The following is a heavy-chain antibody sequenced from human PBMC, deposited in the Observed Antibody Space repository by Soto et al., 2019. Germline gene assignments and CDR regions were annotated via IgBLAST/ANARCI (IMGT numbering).Heavy chain of an antibody. V-gene: IGHV1-18*01. Sequence: QVQLVQSGAEVKKPGASVKVSCKASGYTFTSYGISWVRQAPGQGLEWMGWISAHNGNTNYAQKLQGQVTMTTDTSPSTAYLGLRGLRSGDTAVYYRARAPVGPYGGNSVWGQGTLVTVSS. J-gene: IGHJ4*02. D-gene: IGHD2-21*02. CDR1: GYTFTSYG. CDR2: ISAHNGNT. CDR3: ARAPVGPYGGNSV.